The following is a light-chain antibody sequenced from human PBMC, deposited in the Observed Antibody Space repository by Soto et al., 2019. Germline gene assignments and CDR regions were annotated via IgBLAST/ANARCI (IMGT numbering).Light chain of an antibody. CDR2: VNSDGSH. CDR1: SGHSNYA. Sequence: QPVLTQSPSASASLGASVKLTCTLSSGHSNYAIAWHQQQPEKGPRYLMKVNSDGSHRKGDGIPDRFSGSSSGAERYLTISSLQSEDEADYYCQTWGTGVVVFGGGTKLTVL. CDR3: QTWGTGVVV. J-gene: IGLJ2*01. V-gene: IGLV4-69*01.